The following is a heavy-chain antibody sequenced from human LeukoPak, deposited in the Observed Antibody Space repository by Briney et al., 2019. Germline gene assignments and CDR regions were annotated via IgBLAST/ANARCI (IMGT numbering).Heavy chain of an antibody. J-gene: IGHJ5*02. CDR1: GGSFSGYY. CDR2: INHSGST. Sequence: SETLSLTCAVYGGSFSGYYCSWIRPPPGKGLELIGEINHSGSTNYTPSLRSRVTISVDTSKNQFSLKLSCVTAADTAVYYCARENTRSHWFDPWGQGTLVTVSS. D-gene: IGHD2-15*01. V-gene: IGHV4-34*01. CDR3: ARENTRSHWFDP.